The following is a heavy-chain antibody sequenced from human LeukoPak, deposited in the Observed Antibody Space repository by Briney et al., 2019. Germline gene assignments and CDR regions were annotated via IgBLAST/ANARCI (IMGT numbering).Heavy chain of an antibody. CDR2: ISSSGSTI. D-gene: IGHD6-19*01. J-gene: IGHJ4*02. Sequence: GGSLRLSCEASGFTYNSYEMNWVRQAPGKGLEWVSYISSSGSTIYYTDSVKGRFTISRDNAKNSLYLQMNSLRAEDTAVYYCARDAPYSSGWRGFDYWGQGTLVTVSS. CDR1: GFTYNSYE. V-gene: IGHV3-48*03. CDR3: ARDAPYSSGWRGFDY.